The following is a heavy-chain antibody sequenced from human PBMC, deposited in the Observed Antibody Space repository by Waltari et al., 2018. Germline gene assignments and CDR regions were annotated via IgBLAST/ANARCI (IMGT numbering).Heavy chain of an antibody. Sequence: QVQLQESGPGLVKPSETLSLTCTVSGGSISSYYWSWIRQPAGKGLEWIGRIYTSGSTKHNPSLKSRVTMSVDTSKNQFSLKLSSVTAADTAVYYCARDGTTVVTPSYFDYWGQGTLVTVSS. D-gene: IGHD4-17*01. CDR1: GGSISSYY. CDR2: IYTSGST. V-gene: IGHV4-4*07. J-gene: IGHJ4*02. CDR3: ARDGTTVVTPSYFDY.